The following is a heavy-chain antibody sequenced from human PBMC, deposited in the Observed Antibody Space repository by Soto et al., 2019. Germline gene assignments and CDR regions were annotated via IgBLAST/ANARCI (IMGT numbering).Heavy chain of an antibody. CDR1: GFTFSAYS. CDR3: VRDSQDGYFFEY. D-gene: IGHD2-15*01. Sequence: GGSLRLSCAASGFTFSAYSLNWVRQAPGKGLEWVSYISFSSNIIYYADSVKGRFTISRDNVKNSLYLQMSGLRAEDTAVYYCVRDSQDGYFFEYWGQGTLVTVSS. J-gene: IGHJ4*02. V-gene: IGHV3-48*01. CDR2: ISFSSNII.